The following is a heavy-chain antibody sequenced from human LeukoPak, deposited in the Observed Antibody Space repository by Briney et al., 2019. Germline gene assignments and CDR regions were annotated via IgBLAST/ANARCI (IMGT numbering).Heavy chain of an antibody. CDR2: IYHSGST. CDR1: GGSISSSNW. D-gene: IGHD5-24*01. V-gene: IGHV4-4*02. Sequence: SETLSLTCAVSGGSISSSNWWSWVRQPPGKGLEWIGEIYHSGSTNYNPSPKSRVTISVDKSKNQFSLKLSSVTAADTAVYYCTRFYDKYGYYYFDYWGQGTLVTVPS. J-gene: IGHJ4*02. CDR3: TRFYDKYGYYYFDY.